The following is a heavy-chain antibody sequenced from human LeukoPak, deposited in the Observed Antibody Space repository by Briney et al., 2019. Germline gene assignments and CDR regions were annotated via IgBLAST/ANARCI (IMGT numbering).Heavy chain of an antibody. J-gene: IGHJ5*02. D-gene: IGHD3-10*01. V-gene: IGHV3-7*01. Sequence: GGSLRLSCAASGFTFTIYWMGWVRQAPGKGLEWVANIKQDGSEKYYVDSVKGRFTISRDNAKNSLSLQMNSLRAEDTAVYYCARPLMYYYGSETYFWFDPWGQGTLVTVSS. CDR1: GFTFTIYW. CDR2: IKQDGSEK. CDR3: ARPLMYYYGSETYFWFDP.